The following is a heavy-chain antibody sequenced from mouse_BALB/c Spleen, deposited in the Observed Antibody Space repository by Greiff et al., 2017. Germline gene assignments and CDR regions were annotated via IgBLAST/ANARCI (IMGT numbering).Heavy chain of an antibody. V-gene: IGHV5-6-3*01. J-gene: IGHJ2*01. CDR1: GFTFSSYG. CDR2: INSNGGST. Sequence: EVQLVESGGGLVQPGGSLKLSCAASGFTFSSYGMSWVRQTPDKRLELVATINSNGGSTYYPDSVKGRFTISRDNAKNTLYLQMSSLKSEDTAMYYCAREGTYYFDYWGQGTTLTVSS. D-gene: IGHD2-14*01. CDR3: AREGTYYFDY.